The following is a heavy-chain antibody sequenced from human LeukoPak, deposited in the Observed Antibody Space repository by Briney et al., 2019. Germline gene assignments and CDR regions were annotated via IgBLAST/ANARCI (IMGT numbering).Heavy chain of an antibody. Sequence: HSGGSLRLSCGASGFTFSSYGMNWVSQAPGKGLEWVSTITKSGDQTHYADSVRGLFTISRDIFKNTLYLQVNSLRAEDTAVYHCVKSAGKDGYRDVFDIWGQGTVVTVSS. J-gene: IGHJ3*02. D-gene: IGHD5-24*01. V-gene: IGHV3-23*01. CDR2: ITKSGDQT. CDR1: GFTFSSYG. CDR3: VKSAGKDGYRDVFDI.